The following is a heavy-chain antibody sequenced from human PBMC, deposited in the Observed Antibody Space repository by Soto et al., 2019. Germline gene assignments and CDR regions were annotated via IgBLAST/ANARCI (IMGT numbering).Heavy chain of an antibody. CDR2: IWNDGSNS. Sequence: QVQLVESGGGVVQPGRSLRLSYAASGFTFNNYGMHWVRQAPGKGLEWLAVIWNDGSNSSYANSVKGRFTISRDNSKNTLYLQMSSLRAEDTGVYYCARRQIPPPTRGAANARGAMDVWGQGTTVTVSS. CDR1: GFTFNNYG. D-gene: IGHD6-13*01. V-gene: IGHV3-33*01. CDR3: ARRQIPPPTRGAANARGAMDV. J-gene: IGHJ6*02.